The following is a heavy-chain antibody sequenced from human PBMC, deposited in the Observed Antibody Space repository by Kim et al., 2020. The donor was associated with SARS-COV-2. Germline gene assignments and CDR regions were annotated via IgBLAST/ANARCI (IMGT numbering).Heavy chain of an antibody. CDR3: ASGRNGDYPFDY. V-gene: IGHV4-39*01. Sequence: YYTPSLQSRVTISVDTSKNQFSLKLSSVTAADTAVYYCASGRNGDYPFDYWGQGTLVTVSS. D-gene: IGHD4-17*01. J-gene: IGHJ4*02.